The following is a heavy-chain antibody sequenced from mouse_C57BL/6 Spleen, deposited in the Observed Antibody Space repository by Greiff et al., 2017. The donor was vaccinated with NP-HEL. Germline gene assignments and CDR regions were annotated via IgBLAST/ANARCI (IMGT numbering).Heavy chain of an antibody. D-gene: IGHD1-1*01. CDR2: ISSGSSTI. CDR3: ARPPYYYGSSGGFAY. J-gene: IGHJ3*01. Sequence: EVMLVESGGGLVKPGGSLKLSCAASGFTFSDYGMHWVRQAPEKGLEWVAYISSGSSTIYYADTVKGRFTISRDNAKNTLFLQMTSLRSEDTAMYYCARPPYYYGSSGGFAYWGQGTLVTVSA. V-gene: IGHV5-17*01. CDR1: GFTFSDYG.